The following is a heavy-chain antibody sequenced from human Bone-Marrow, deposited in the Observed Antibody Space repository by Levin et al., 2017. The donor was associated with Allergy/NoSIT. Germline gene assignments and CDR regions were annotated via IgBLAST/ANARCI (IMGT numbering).Heavy chain of an antibody. Sequence: SCAASGFTFSNYGLHWARQAPGKGLEWVAVISYDGGKQYYADSVKDRFTISRDNSNNTVYLQMSSLKTEDTAVYYCAKGIMATTPGVYYFYFYGMDVWGQGTTVTVTS. CDR2: ISYDGGKQ. CDR1: GFTFSNYG. V-gene: IGHV3-30*18. D-gene: IGHD1-26*01. J-gene: IGHJ6*02. CDR3: AKGIMATTPGVYYFYFYGMDV.